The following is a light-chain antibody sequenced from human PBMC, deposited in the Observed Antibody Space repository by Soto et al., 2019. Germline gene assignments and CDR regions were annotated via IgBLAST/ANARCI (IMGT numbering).Light chain of an antibody. CDR2: DND. CDR3: ETWDSSLSAGV. Sequence: QSVLTQPPSVSAAPGQKVTVSCSGSRSNIGNNAVAWFQHLPGTAPKLLIYDNDKRPSGISDRFSASKSGTSATLAITGLQTGDEADYYCETWDSSLSAGVFGGVTKVTVL. J-gene: IGLJ3*02. V-gene: IGLV1-51*01. CDR1: RSNIGNNA.